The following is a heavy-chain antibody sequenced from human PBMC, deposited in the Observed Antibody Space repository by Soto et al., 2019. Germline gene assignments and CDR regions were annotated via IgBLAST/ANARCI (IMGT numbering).Heavy chain of an antibody. V-gene: IGHV2-70*11. J-gene: IGHJ4*02. CDR2: IDWDDDK. CDR3: ARIRRYXSGGSCYPMYYFDY. Sequence: GSGPTLVNPTQTLTLTCTFSGFSLSTSGMCVSWIRQPPGKALEWLARIDWDDDKYYSTSLKTRLTISKDTSKNQVVLTMTNMDPVDTATYYCARIRRYXSGGSCYPMYYFDYWGQGTLVTVSS. CDR1: GFSLSTSGMC. D-gene: IGHD2-15*01.